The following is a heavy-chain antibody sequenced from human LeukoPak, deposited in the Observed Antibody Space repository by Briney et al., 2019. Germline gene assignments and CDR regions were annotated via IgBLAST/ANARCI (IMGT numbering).Heavy chain of an antibody. Sequence: GGSLRLSCAASGFTFSSHDMHWVRQATGKGLEWVSAISTAGDTYYPGSVKGRFTISREDARNSLYLQMNSLRAGDTAVYYCARGRAYYDSSGYYLPYYYGMDVWGQGTTVTVTS. V-gene: IGHV3-13*01. CDR2: ISTAGDT. CDR1: GFTFSSHD. D-gene: IGHD3-22*01. J-gene: IGHJ6*02. CDR3: ARGRAYYDSSGYYLPYYYGMDV.